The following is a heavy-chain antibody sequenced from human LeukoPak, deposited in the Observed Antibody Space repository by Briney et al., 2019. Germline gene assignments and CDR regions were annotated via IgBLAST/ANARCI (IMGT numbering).Heavy chain of an antibody. CDR1: GDSVSSHG. Sequence: SETLSLTCSVSGDSVSSHGWSWVRQPPGKGLEWIGYVYASGINKDNQNPSHKSRVTISVDTSRNQFSLRLSSVTAADTAVYYCARDNFGSLDFWGQGTLVTVSS. CDR3: ARDNFGSLDF. J-gene: IGHJ4*02. V-gene: IGHV4-59*02. CDR2: VYASGINKD. D-gene: IGHD3-10*01.